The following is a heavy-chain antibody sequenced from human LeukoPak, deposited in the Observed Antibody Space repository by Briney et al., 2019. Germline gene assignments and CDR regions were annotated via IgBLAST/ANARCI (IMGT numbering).Heavy chain of an antibody. J-gene: IGHJ6*02. D-gene: IGHD4-17*01. CDR3: ARVVVPVTTYTLYGMDV. V-gene: IGHV3-21*06. CDR1: GFTFSSYS. CDR2: ISSSSSYI. Sequence: PGGSLRLSCAASGFTFSSYSMNWVRQAPGKGLEWVSSISSSSSYIYYADSVKGRFTISRDNAKNSLYLQMNSLRAEDTAVYYCARVVVPVTTYTLYGMDVWGQGTTVTVSS.